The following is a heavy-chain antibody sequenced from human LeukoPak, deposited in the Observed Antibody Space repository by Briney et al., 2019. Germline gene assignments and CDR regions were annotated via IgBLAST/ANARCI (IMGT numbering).Heavy chain of an antibody. V-gene: IGHV1-2*02. CDR3: ASLGEYSGSYYVDY. D-gene: IGHD1-26*01. CDR2: INPNSGGT. J-gene: IGHJ4*02. Sequence: VASVKVSCKASGHTFTGYYMHWVRQAPGQGLEWMGWINPNSGGTNYAQKFQGRVTMTRDTSISTAYMELSRLRSDDTAVYYCASLGEYSGSYYVDYWGQGTLVTVSS. CDR1: GHTFTGYY.